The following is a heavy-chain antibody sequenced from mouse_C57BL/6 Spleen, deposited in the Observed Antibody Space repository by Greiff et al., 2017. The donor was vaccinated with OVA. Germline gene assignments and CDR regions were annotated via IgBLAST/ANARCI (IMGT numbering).Heavy chain of an antibody. Sequence: EVMLVESGGGLVKPGGSLKLSCAASGFTFSDYGMHWVRQAPEKGLEWVAYISSGSSTISYADTVKGRFTISRDNAKNTLFLQMTSLRSEDTAMYYCARDSSLHYFDYWGQGTTLTVSS. CDR2: ISSGSSTI. D-gene: IGHD1-1*01. J-gene: IGHJ2*01. V-gene: IGHV5-17*01. CDR1: GFTFSDYG. CDR3: ARDSSLHYFDY.